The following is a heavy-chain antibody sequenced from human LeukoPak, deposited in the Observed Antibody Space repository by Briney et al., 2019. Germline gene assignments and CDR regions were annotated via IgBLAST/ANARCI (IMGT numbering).Heavy chain of an antibody. CDR2: ISGGGGST. Sequence: GGSLRLSCAASGFTFTSYSMNWVRQAPGKGQEWVSTISGGGGSTYYADSVKGRFTISRDNSKNTLYLQVNSLRAEDTAVYYCAKGGKWDVTPFDYWGQGTLVTVS. CDR3: AKGGKWDVTPFDY. CDR1: GFTFTSYS. D-gene: IGHD1-26*01. V-gene: IGHV3-23*01. J-gene: IGHJ4*02.